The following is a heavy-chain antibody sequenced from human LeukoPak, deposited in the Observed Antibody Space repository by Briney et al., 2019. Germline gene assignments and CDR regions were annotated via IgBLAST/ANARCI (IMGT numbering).Heavy chain of an antibody. D-gene: IGHD6-13*01. CDR3: ARGPLYSSSWYGY. CDR2: INHSGST. Sequence: SETLSLTCAVYGGSFSGYYWSWIRQPPGKGLEWIGEINHSGSTNYNPSLKSRVTISVDTSNNPFSLKLSSVTAADTAVYYCARGPLYSSSWYGYWGQGTLVTVSS. CDR1: GGSFSGYY. V-gene: IGHV4-34*01. J-gene: IGHJ4*02.